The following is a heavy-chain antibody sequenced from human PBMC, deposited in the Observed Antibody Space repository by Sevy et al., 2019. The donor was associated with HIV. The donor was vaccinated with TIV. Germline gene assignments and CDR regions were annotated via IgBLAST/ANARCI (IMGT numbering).Heavy chain of an antibody. CDR3: AKSAYNDILTGYYDY. CDR2: ISYDGGNK. D-gene: IGHD3-9*01. V-gene: IGHV3-30*18. Sequence: GGSLRLSCTASGFSFNTYGMHWVRQAPGKGLEWVALISYDGGNKYYPDSVKGRFTISRDNSKNTMYLQMNTLRAEDTAVYYCAKSAYNDILTGYYDYWGQGTLVTVSS. CDR1: GFSFNTYG. J-gene: IGHJ4*02.